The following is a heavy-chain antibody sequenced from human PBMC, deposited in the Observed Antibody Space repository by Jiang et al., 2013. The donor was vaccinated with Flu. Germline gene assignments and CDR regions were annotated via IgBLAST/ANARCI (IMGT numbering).Heavy chain of an antibody. CDR1: GFTFSSYA. V-gene: IGHV3-23*01. CDR2: ISGSGGST. J-gene: IGHJ4*02. D-gene: IGHD3-22*01. CDR3: VHYDSSGLLGYFDY. Sequence: GLVQPGGSLRLSCAASGFTFSSYAMSWVRQAPGKGLEWVSAISGSGGSTYYADSVKGRFTISRDNSKNTLYLQMNSLRAEDTAVYYCVHYDSSGLLGYFDYWGQGTLVTVSS.